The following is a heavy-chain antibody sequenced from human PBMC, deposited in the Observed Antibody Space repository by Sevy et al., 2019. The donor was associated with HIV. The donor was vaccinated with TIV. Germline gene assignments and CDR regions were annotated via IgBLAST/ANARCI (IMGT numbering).Heavy chain of an antibody. CDR2: INPSGGST. D-gene: IGHD3-3*01. V-gene: IGHV1-46*03. CDR1: GYTFTSYY. CDR3: ASSRTITIFGVVIGDYDAFDI. Sequence: ASVKVSCKASGYTFTSYYMHWVRQAPGQGLEWMGIINPSGGSTSYARKFQGRVTMTRDTSTSTVYMELSSLRSEDTAVYYCASSRTITIFGVVIGDYDAFDIWGQGTMVTVSS. J-gene: IGHJ3*02.